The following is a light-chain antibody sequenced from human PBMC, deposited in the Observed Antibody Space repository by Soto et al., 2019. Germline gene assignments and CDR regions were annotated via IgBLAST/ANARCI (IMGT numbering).Light chain of an antibody. V-gene: IGLV1-47*01. Sequence: QSVLTQPPSASGTPGQRVTISCSGSSSNIGSNYVYWYQQLPGTAPKLLIYRNNQRPSGVPDRFSGSKSGTSASLAISGLRSEDEADYYCAAWDDSLSGHVVFGGGTKLPS. CDR1: SSNIGSNY. CDR3: AAWDDSLSGHVV. J-gene: IGLJ2*01. CDR2: RNN.